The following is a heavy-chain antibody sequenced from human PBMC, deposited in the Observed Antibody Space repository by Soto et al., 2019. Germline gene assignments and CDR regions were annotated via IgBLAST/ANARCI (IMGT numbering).Heavy chain of an antibody. CDR2: IIPIFGTA. Sequence: SVKVSCKASGGTFSSYAISWVRQAPGQGLEWMGGIIPIFGTANYAQKFQGRVTITADESTSTAYMELSSLRSEDTAVYYCARKVVAAAGPWFDYWGQGTLVTVSS. D-gene: IGHD6-13*01. CDR1: GGTFSSYA. V-gene: IGHV1-69*13. J-gene: IGHJ4*02. CDR3: ARKVVAAAGPWFDY.